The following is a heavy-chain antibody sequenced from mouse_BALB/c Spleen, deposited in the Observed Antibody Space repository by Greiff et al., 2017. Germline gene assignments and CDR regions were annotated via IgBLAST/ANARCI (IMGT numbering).Heavy chain of an antibody. Sequence: VQLQQSGAELAKPGASVKMSCKASGYTFTSYWMHWVKQRPGQGLEWIGSINTSTGYNEYNQKFKDKATLTADKSSSTAYMQLSSLTSEDSAVYYFAIRGVTFDYWGQGTTLTVSS. CDR2: INTSTGYN. D-gene: IGHD2-3*01. CDR1: GYTFTSYW. V-gene: IGHV1-7*01. J-gene: IGHJ2*01. CDR3: AIRGVTFDY.